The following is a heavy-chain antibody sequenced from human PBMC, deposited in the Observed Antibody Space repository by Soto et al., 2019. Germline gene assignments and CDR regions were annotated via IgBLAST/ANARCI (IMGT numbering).Heavy chain of an antibody. V-gene: IGHV1-8*01. CDR2: MNPNSGNT. D-gene: IGHD6-19*01. J-gene: IGHJ5*02. Sequence: QVQLVQSGAEVKKPGASVKVSCKTSGYTFTSYDIHWVRQASGQGPEWMGWMNPNSGNTVYAQKFQGRIIMTRNNSMSTAYMELSSLLAEDTAGYYCARTRFGAVAGTWGQGTLVTVSS. CDR3: ARTRFGAVAGT. CDR1: GYTFTSYD.